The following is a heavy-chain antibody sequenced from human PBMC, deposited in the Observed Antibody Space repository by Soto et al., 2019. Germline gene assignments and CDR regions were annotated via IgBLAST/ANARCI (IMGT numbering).Heavy chain of an antibody. CDR1: GGSISSGGYY. CDR2: IYYSGST. J-gene: IGHJ4*02. Sequence: QVQLQESGPGLVKPSQTLSLTCTVSGGSISSGGYYWSWIRQHPVKGLEWIGYIYYSGSTYYNPSLKSRVTISVDTSKNPFSLKLSSVTAADTAVYYCARIPLIGYDSSGYLFDYWGQGTLVTVSS. CDR3: ARIPLIGYDSSGYLFDY. V-gene: IGHV4-31*03. D-gene: IGHD3-22*01.